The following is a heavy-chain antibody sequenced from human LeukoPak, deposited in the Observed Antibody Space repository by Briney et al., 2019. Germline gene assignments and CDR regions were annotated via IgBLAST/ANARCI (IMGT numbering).Heavy chain of an antibody. CDR1: GGSISSSSYY. CDR2: IYYSGST. CDR3: ARHHRVWFGELLFFDY. J-gene: IGHJ4*02. D-gene: IGHD3-10*01. Sequence: PSETLSLTYTVSGGSISSSSYYWGWIRQPPGKGLEWIGSIYYSGSTYYNPSLKSRVTISVDTSKNQFSLKLSSVTAADTAVYYCARHHRVWFGELLFFDYWGQGTLVTVSS. V-gene: IGHV4-39*01.